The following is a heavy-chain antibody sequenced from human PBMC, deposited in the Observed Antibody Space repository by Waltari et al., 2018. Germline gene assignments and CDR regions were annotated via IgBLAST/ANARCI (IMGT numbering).Heavy chain of an antibody. D-gene: IGHD3-16*01. CDR2: IYSGGST. V-gene: IGHV3-53*01. CDR3: ARGPITFGIQNAFDI. Sequence: EVQLVESGGGLIQPGGSLRLSCAASGFTVRSNYMSWVRQAPGKGLEWVSVIYSGGSTYYADSVKGRFTISRDNSKNTLYLQMNSLRAEDTAVYYCARGPITFGIQNAFDIWGQGTMVTVSS. CDR1: GFTVRSNY. J-gene: IGHJ3*02.